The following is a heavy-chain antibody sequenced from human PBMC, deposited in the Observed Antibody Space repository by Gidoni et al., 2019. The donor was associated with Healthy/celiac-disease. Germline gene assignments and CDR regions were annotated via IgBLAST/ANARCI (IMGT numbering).Heavy chain of an antibody. CDR3: ARGDSIAAQHKGDAFDI. Sequence: QVQLVQSGAEVKKPGASVKVSCKASGYTFTGYYMHWVRQAPGQGLEWMGWINPNSGGTNYAHKFQGRVTMTRDTSISTAYMELSRLRSDDTAVYYCARGDSIAAQHKGDAFDIWGQGTMVTVSS. J-gene: IGHJ3*02. CDR2: INPNSGGT. D-gene: IGHD6-6*01. CDR1: GYTFTGYY. V-gene: IGHV1-2*07.